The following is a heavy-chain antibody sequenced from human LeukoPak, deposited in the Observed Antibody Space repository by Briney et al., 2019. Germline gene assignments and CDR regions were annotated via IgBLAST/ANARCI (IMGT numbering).Heavy chain of an antibody. J-gene: IGHJ4*02. CDR3: ARAPRWSQYSFDY. CDR2: ISYDGNNK. Sequence: GGPLRLSCAASGFTFSNYAMHWVRQAPGKGLEWVAVISYDGNNKYYAHSVKGRFTISRDDSKNTLYLQMNSVRDEDTAVYYCARAPRWSQYSFDYWGQGTLVTVSS. V-gene: IGHV3-30-3*01. D-gene: IGHD4-23*01. CDR1: GFTFSNYA.